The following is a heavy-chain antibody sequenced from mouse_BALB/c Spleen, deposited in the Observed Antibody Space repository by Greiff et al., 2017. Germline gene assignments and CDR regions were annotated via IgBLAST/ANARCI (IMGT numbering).Heavy chain of an antibody. J-gene: IGHJ3*01. CDR2: IDPYNGGT. V-gene: IGHV1S135*01. CDR1: GYSFTGYN. CDR3: ARGAYGNPRFAY. Sequence: EVQLQQSGPELGKPGASVKISCKASGYSFTGYNMYWVKQSHRKSLEWIGYIDPYNGGTSYNQKSKGKATLTVDKSSSTAYMHLNSLTSEDSAIYYCARGAYGNPRFAYWGQGTLVTVSA. D-gene: IGHD2-1*01.